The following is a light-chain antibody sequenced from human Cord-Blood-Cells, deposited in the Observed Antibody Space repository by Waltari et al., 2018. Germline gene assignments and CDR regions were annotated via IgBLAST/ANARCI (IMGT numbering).Light chain of an antibody. CDR1: QSISSW. Sequence: DIQMTQSPSTLSASVGDRVTITCRASQSISSWLAWYQQKPGKAPKPLIYKASSLESGVPSRFSGSGSGTEFTLTISSLQPDEFATYYCQQYNSYSCSFGQGTKLEIK. J-gene: IGKJ2*04. CDR2: KAS. V-gene: IGKV1-5*03. CDR3: QQYNSYSCS.